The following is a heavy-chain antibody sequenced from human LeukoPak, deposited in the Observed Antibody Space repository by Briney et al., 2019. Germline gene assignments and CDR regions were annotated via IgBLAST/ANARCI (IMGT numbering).Heavy chain of an antibody. D-gene: IGHD3-3*01. CDR2: IYYTGST. J-gene: IGHJ3*02. Sequence: PSETLSLTCTVSGGSISSSSFYWGWIRQPPGKGLAWIGSIYYTGSTYYNPSLKSRITISVDTSKNQFSLKLSSVTAADTAVYYCARRRITIFGVLIMPDAFDIWGQGTMVTVSS. V-gene: IGHV4-39*01. CDR1: GGSISSSSFY. CDR3: ARRRITIFGVLIMPDAFDI.